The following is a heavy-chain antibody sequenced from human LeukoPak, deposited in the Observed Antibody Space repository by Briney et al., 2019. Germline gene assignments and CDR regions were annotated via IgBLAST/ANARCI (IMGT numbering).Heavy chain of an antibody. D-gene: IGHD6-13*01. CDR2: ISYDGSNK. Sequence: GRSLRLSCAASGFTFSSYGMHWVRQAPGKGLEWVAVISYDGSNKYYADSVKGRFTISRDNSKNMLYLQMNSLRAEDTAVYYCAKDPWVAAAGTDYYYYMDVWGKGSTVTVSS. CDR1: GFTFSSYG. J-gene: IGHJ6*03. CDR3: AKDPWVAAAGTDYYYYMDV. V-gene: IGHV3-30*18.